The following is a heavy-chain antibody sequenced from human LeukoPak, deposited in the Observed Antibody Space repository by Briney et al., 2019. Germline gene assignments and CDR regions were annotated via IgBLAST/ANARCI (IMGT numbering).Heavy chain of an antibody. CDR3: ARVGFREPAFDY. V-gene: IGHV4-59*01. D-gene: IGHD3-10*01. J-gene: IGHJ4*02. CDR1: GGSISSYY. Sequence: AETLSLTCTVSGGSISSYYWSWLRQPPGKGLEWIGYIYYSGSTNYNPSLKSRVTISVDTSKNQFSLKLSSVTAADTAVYYCARVGFREPAFDYWGQGTLVTVSS. CDR2: IYYSGST.